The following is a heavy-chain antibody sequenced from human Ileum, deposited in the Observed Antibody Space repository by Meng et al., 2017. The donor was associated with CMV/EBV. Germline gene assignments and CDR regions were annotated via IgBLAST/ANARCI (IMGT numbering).Heavy chain of an antibody. CDR3: ASHYYYGSGNYLPFDP. Sequence: QPHVLESTPELVKASEPLHLPRRPSGRSANSTTYYWVWIPQPPSKVLEWIVRTHYSGTTNYNPSLKSRVTISVDTSKNHFSLKLNSVTAADAAVYYCASHYYYGSGNYLPFDPWGRGTLVTVSS. CDR1: GRSANSTTYY. V-gene: IGHV4-39*07. CDR2: THYSGTT. J-gene: IGHJ5*02. D-gene: IGHD3-10*01.